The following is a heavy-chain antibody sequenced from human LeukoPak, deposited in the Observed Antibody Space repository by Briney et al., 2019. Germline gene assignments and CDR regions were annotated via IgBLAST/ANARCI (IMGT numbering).Heavy chain of an antibody. CDR3: ARVGCSSTSCSKPAQFDY. D-gene: IGHD2-2*01. Sequence: GGSLRLSCAASGFTFSSYSMNWVRQAPGKGLEWVSSISSSSSYIYYADSVKGRFTISRDNAKNSLYLQMNSLRAEDTAVYYCARVGCSSTSCSKPAQFDYWGQGTLVTVSS. CDR1: GFTFSSYS. CDR2: ISSSSSYI. V-gene: IGHV3-21*01. J-gene: IGHJ4*02.